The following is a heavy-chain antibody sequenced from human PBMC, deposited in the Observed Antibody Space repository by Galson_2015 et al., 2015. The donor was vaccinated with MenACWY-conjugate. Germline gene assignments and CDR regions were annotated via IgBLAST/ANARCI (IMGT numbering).Heavy chain of an antibody. CDR1: GFTFGHYW. J-gene: IGHJ6*02. CDR3: ARGHYGMDV. CDR2: IKKDGSEK. V-gene: IGHV3-7*03. Sequence: SLRLSCAASGFTFGHYWMTWGRQAPGKGLEWVASIKKDGSEKYYVDSVKGRFTISRANAKNSLYLEMNSLRVEDTAVYSCARGHYGMDVWGQGTTVTASS.